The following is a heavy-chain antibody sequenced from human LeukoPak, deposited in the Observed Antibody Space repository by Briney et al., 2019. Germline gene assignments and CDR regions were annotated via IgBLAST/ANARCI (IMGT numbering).Heavy chain of an antibody. Sequence: GGSLRLSCAASGFTFSSYAMSLVRQAPGKGLEWVSAISGSCGSTYYADSVKGRFTIYRNNYKNTLYLQMNRLIAEDTAVYYCAKVPGQNTVIPDYWGQGTLVTVSS. CDR2: ISGSCGST. J-gene: IGHJ4*02. CDR1: GFTFSSYA. CDR3: AKVPGQNTVIPDY. D-gene: IGHD4-11*01. V-gene: IGHV3-23*01.